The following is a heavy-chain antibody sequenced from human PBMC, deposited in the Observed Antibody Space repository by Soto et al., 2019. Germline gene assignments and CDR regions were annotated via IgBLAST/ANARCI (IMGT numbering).Heavy chain of an antibody. Sequence: GASVKISCNASGGTFISYAISWVRQAPGQGLEWMGGIIPIFGTANYAQKFQGRVTITADETTSTAYMELSSLRSEDTAVYYCARESVCSAVAGTRTLGMDVWGQGTTVTVSS. CDR3: ARESVCSAVAGTRTLGMDV. V-gene: IGHV1-69*13. CDR1: GGTFISYA. J-gene: IGHJ6*02. CDR2: IIPIFGTA. D-gene: IGHD6-19*01.